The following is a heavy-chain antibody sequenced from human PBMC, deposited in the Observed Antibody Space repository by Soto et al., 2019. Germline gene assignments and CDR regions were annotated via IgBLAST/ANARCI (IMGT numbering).Heavy chain of an antibody. Sequence: PSEALSLTCTVSGGSISSSTYFWIWIRQPPVKGQKWIASIYDSATTYYKPSRKSRVTRSVDTSKNQLSLKLGSVTAADTAVYFCARQAPDYIGSVGWFDSWGQGTLVTVSS. CDR3: ARQAPDYIGSVGWFDS. CDR2: IYDSATT. D-gene: IGHD4-4*01. J-gene: IGHJ5*01. V-gene: IGHV4-39*01. CDR1: GGSISSSTYF.